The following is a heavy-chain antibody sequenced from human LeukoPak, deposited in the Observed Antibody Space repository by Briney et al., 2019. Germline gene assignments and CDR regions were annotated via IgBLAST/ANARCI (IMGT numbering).Heavy chain of an antibody. CDR1: GFTFSSYW. CDR2: IKQDGSEK. CDR3: ARGPFYYDFWSGYYTGYLDSGFDP. J-gene: IGHJ5*02. Sequence: QPGGSLRLSCAASGFTFSSYWMSWVRQAPGKGLEWVANIKQDGSEKYYVDSVKGRFTISRDNAKNSLYLQMNSLRAEDTAVYYCARGPFYYDFWSGYYTGYLDSGFDPWGQGTLVTVSS. V-gene: IGHV3-7*01. D-gene: IGHD3-3*01.